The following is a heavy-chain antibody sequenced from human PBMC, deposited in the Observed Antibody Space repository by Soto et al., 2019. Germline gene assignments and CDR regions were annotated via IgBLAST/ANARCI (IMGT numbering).Heavy chain of an antibody. J-gene: IGHJ4*02. V-gene: IGHV4-61*01. CDR3: ARAYYDILTGYFHYFDY. Sequence: SETLYLTCTVSGGSVSSGSYYWSWIRQPPGKGLEWIGYIYYSGSTNYNPSLKSRVTISVDTSKNQFSLKLSSVTAADTAVYYCARAYYDILTGYFHYFDYWGQGTLVTVSS. D-gene: IGHD3-9*01. CDR2: IYYSGST. CDR1: GGSVSSGSYY.